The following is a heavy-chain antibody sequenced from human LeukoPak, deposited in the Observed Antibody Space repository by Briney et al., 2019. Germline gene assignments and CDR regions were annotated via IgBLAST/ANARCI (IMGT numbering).Heavy chain of an antibody. CDR2: ISASGVMT. Sequence: GGSLRLSCAASGFTFTNYAMTWVRQAPGKGLEWVSSISASGVMTYYADSVKGRFTISRDNSKNTLYLQMNSLRAEDTTVYYCARGVRIAVAGYIDYWGQGTLVTVSS. V-gene: IGHV3-23*01. CDR3: ARGVRIAVAGYIDY. D-gene: IGHD6-19*01. J-gene: IGHJ4*02. CDR1: GFTFTNYA.